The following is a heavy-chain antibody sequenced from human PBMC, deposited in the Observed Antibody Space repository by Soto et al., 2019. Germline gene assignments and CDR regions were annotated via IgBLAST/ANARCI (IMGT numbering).Heavy chain of an antibody. CDR2: ISGSGGST. V-gene: IGHV3-23*01. CDR1: GFTFSSYA. Sequence: EVQLLESGGGLVQPGGSLRLSCAASGFTFSSYAMSWVRQAPGKGLEWVSAISGSGGSTYYADSVKGRFTISRDNSKNMLYLQMNSLRAEDTAVYYCAKTEDRDYYYYGMDVWGQGTTVTVSS. CDR3: AKTEDRDYYYYGMDV. J-gene: IGHJ6*02.